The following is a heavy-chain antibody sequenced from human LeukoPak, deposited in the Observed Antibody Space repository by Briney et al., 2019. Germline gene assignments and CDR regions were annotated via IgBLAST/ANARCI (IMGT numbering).Heavy chain of an antibody. CDR1: GGTFSSYA. D-gene: IGHD3-16*02. CDR2: IIPIFGTA. V-gene: IGHV1-69*06. Sequence: SVKVSCKASGGTFSSYAISWVRQAPGQGLEWMGGIIPIFGTANYAQKFQGRVTITADKSTSTAYMELSSLRSEDTAVFYCAFDVWGSYRDARLGYWGQGTLVTVSS. J-gene: IGHJ4*02. CDR3: AFDVWGSYRDARLGY.